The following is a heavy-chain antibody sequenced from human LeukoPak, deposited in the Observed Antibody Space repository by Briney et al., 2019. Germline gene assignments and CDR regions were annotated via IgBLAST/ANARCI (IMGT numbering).Heavy chain of an antibody. CDR2: ISGSSSYI. V-gene: IGHV3-21*01. D-gene: IGHD2-15*01. J-gene: IGHJ3*02. CDR3: ARNGGIRLLSDAFDI. CDR1: GFTFSSYS. Sequence: GGSLRLSCAASGFTFSSYSMNWVRQAPGKGLAWVSSISGSSSYIYYADSVKGRFTISRDNARNSLYLQMNSLRAEDTAVYYCARNGGIRLLSDAFDIWGQGTMVTVSS.